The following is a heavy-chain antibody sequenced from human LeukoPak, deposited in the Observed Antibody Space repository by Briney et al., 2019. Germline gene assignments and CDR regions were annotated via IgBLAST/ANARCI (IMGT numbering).Heavy chain of an antibody. CDR1: GVTFTSYS. CDR2: ISGGGGST. Sequence: GSLRLSCAASGVTFTSYSMNWVRQAPGKGLEWVSTISGGGGSTYYADSVKGRFTISRDNSKNTLCLQVNSLRAEDTAVYYCAKGGKWDVTPFDYWGQGTLVTVSS. J-gene: IGHJ4*02. CDR3: AKGGKWDVTPFDY. D-gene: IGHD1-26*01. V-gene: IGHV3-23*01.